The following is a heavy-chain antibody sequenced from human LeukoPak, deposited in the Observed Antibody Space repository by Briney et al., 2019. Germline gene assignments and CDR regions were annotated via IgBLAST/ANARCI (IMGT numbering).Heavy chain of an antibody. CDR1: GFTFSSYA. Sequence: GGSLRLSCAASGFTFSSYAMHWVRQAPGKGLEWVAVISYDGSNKYYADSVKGRFTISRDNSKNTLYLQMNSLRAEDTAVYCCARGTTRGPHDAFDIWGQGTMVTVSS. V-gene: IGHV3-30-3*01. D-gene: IGHD1-7*01. CDR2: ISYDGSNK. J-gene: IGHJ3*02. CDR3: ARGTTRGPHDAFDI.